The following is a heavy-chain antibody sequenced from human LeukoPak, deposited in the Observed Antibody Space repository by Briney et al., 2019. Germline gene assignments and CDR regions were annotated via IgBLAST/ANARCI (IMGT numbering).Heavy chain of an antibody. CDR1: GYTFTSYG. Sequence: ASVKVSCKASGYTFTSYGISWVRQAPGQGLEWMGWISAYNGNTNCAQKLQGRVTMTTDTSTSTAYMELRSLRSDDTAVYYCAREPPGGAVAGISCDYWGQGTLVTVSS. CDR3: AREPPGGAVAGISCDY. V-gene: IGHV1-18*01. J-gene: IGHJ4*02. CDR2: ISAYNGNT. D-gene: IGHD6-19*01.